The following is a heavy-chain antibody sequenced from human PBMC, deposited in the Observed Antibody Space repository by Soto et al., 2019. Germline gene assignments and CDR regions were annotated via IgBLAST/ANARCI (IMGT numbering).Heavy chain of an antibody. CDR3: ARDASGIDY. V-gene: IGHV4-59*01. D-gene: IGHD1-20*01. Sequence: PSETLSLTCTVSGSSISSYYWSWIRQPPGKGLEWIGYIYYSGSTNYNPSLKSRVTISVDTSKNQFSLKLSSVTAADTAVYYCARDASGIDYWGQGTLVTVSS. J-gene: IGHJ4*02. CDR1: GSSISSYY. CDR2: IYYSGST.